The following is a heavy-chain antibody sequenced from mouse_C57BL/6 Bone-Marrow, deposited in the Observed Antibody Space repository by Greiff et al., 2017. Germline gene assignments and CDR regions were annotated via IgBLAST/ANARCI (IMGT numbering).Heavy chain of an antibody. CDR1: GYAFSSSW. J-gene: IGHJ2*01. V-gene: IGHV1-82*01. CDR3: ARSNYDVNYFDY. Sequence: VQLKESGPELVKPGASVKISCKASGYAFSSSWMNWVKQRPGKGLEWIGRFYPGDGDTNYNGKFKGKATLTADKSSSTAYMQLSSLTSEDSAVYFSARSNYDVNYFDYWGQGTTLTVSS. D-gene: IGHD2-4*01. CDR2: FYPGDGDT.